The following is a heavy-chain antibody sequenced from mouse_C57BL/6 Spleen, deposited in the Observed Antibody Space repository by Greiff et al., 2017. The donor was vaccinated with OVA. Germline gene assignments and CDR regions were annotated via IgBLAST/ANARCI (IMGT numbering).Heavy chain of an antibody. CDR1: GFSLTSYA. V-gene: IGHV2-9-1*01. CDR3: ARNPRAIGYDVGYFDY. Sequence: QVQLKESGPGLVAPSQSLSITCTVSGFSLTSYAISWVRQPPGKGLEWLGVIWTGGGTNYNSALKSRLSTSKDNSKSQVFLKMNSLQTDDTARYYCARNPRAIGYDVGYFDYWGQGTTLTVSS. CDR2: IWTGGGT. J-gene: IGHJ2*01. D-gene: IGHD2-2*01.